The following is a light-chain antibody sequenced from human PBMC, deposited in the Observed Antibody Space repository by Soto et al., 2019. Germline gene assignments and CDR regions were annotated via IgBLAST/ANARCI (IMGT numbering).Light chain of an antibody. CDR3: QQYYGPPRT. CDR1: QSVSSS. V-gene: IGKV3-15*01. CDR2: GAS. J-gene: IGKJ1*01. Sequence: EIVMTQSPATLSVSPGERATLSCRASQSVSSSLAWYQQKRGQAPRLLIYGASTRATGIPARFSGSGSGTEFTLTISSLQSEDFAVYYCQQYYGPPRTFGQGTKVEIK.